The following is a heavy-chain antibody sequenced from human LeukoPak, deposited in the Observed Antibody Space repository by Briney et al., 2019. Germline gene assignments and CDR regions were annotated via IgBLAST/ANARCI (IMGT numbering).Heavy chain of an antibody. Sequence: GGSLRLSCAASGLTFSSYSMNWVRQAPGKGLEWVSSISSSSSYIYYADSVKGRFTISRDNAKNSLYLQMNSLRAEDTAVYYCAKDRDYDSSGYIDYWGQGTLVTVSS. J-gene: IGHJ4*02. CDR1: GLTFSSYS. V-gene: IGHV3-21*04. CDR2: ISSSSSYI. CDR3: AKDRDYDSSGYIDY. D-gene: IGHD3-22*01.